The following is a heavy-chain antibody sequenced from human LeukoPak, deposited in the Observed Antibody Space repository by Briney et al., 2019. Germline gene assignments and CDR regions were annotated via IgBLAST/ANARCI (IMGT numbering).Heavy chain of an antibody. CDR1: GFTFSSYS. V-gene: IGHV3-23*01. CDR2: ISGSGGST. Sequence: GGSLRLSCAASGFTFSSYSMNWVRQAPGKGLEWVSAISGSGGSTYYADSVKGRFTISRDNSKNTLYLQMNSLRAEDTAVYYCAKLHYDILTGVFDYWGQGTLVTVSS. CDR3: AKLHYDILTGVFDY. D-gene: IGHD3-9*01. J-gene: IGHJ4*02.